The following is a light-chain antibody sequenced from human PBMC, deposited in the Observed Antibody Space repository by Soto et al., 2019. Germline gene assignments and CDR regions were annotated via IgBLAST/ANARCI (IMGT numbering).Light chain of an antibody. Sequence: QSALTQPASVSGSPGQSITISCTGTSSDVGDNNYVSWYQQHPGKAPKPMIYDVTHRPSGISNRFSGSKSGNTASLTISGLQAEDEADYYCSSYTSSSTLYVFGSGTKVTVL. V-gene: IGLV2-14*01. CDR2: DVT. CDR3: SSYTSSSTLYV. J-gene: IGLJ1*01. CDR1: SSDVGDNNY.